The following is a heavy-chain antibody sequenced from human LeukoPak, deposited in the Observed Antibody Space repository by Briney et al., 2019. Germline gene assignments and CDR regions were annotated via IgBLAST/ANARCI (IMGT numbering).Heavy chain of an antibody. J-gene: IGHJ4*02. D-gene: IGHD4-17*01. CDR1: GGTFSRYG. CDR2: IIPIFGTT. V-gene: IGHV1-69*05. Sequence: SVKVSCKASGGTFSRYGITWVRQAPGQGLEWMGRIIPIFGTTNYAQKFQGRVTITTDESTSTAYMELSSLRSEDTAVYYCARGSYGDYAYYFDYWGQGTLVTVSS. CDR3: ARGSYGDYAYYFDY.